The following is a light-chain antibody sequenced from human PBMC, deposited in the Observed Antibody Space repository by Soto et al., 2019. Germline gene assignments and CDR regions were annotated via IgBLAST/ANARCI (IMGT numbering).Light chain of an antibody. CDR3: CSYAGSSSFVV. V-gene: IGLV2-23*01. CDR2: EGS. J-gene: IGLJ2*01. Sequence: QSALTQPASVSGSPGQSITISCTGTSSDVGSYNLVSWYQQHPGKAPKLMIYEGSKRPSGVSNRFSGSKSGNTASLTISGLQDEDEDDYYCCSYAGSSSFVVFGGGTKVTVL. CDR1: SSDVGSYNL.